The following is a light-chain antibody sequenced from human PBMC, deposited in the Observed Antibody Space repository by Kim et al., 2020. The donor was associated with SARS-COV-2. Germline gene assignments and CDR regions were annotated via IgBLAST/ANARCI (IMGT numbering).Light chain of an antibody. CDR3: QSADSSGTYWV. Sequence: SYELRQPPSVSVSPGQTARITCSGDALPKQYAYWYQQKPGQAPVLVIYKDSERPSGIPERFSGSSSGTTVTLTISGVQAEDEADYYCQSADSSGTYWVFGGGTQLTV. J-gene: IGLJ3*02. CDR2: KDS. CDR1: ALPKQY. V-gene: IGLV3-25*03.